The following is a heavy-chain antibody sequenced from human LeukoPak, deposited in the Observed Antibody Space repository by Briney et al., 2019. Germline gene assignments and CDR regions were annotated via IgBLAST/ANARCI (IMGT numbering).Heavy chain of an antibody. V-gene: IGHV4-38-2*01. CDR3: ARGWRVRGVIIKKDPAFDY. D-gene: IGHD3-10*01. J-gene: IGHJ4*02. Sequence: PETLSLLSGVYGYSISSGYDWGWICQTTGKWLERIVGNNHRGSNNYNPSLKSRVTTSVATSKNQFSLKLSSVTAADTAVYYCARGWRVRGVIIKKDPAFDYWGQGTLVTVSS. CDR2: NNHRGSN. CDR1: GYSISSGYD.